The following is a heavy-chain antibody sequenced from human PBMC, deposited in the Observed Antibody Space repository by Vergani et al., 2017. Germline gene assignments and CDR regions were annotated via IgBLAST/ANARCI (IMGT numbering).Heavy chain of an antibody. J-gene: IGHJ3*02. CDR1: GFSVNSHPMR. CDR2: IDWDDDK. Sequence: QVTLKESGPALVKPTQTLTLTCTLSGFSVNSHPMRVIWIRQPPGKALEWLARIDWDDDKFYDRSLKTRLTISKDTSKNQVVLRMTNMDPVDTAMYYCAQLLSKNGYNYDAFDIWGQETMVIVSS. D-gene: IGHD5-24*01. CDR3: AQLLSKNGYNYDAFDI. V-gene: IGHV2-70*04.